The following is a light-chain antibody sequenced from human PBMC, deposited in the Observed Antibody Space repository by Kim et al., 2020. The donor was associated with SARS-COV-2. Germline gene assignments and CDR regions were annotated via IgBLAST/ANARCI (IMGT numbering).Light chain of an antibody. CDR2: SDN. CDR1: TSSVGSNT. J-gene: IGLJ3*02. V-gene: IGLV1-44*01. CDR3: ATWDDSLIGPV. Sequence: QSVLTQPPAVSGTPGQRVTISCSGSTSSVGSNTVNWYRQVPGTAPKLLIYSDNQRPSGVPDRFSGSKSGTSASLAISGLQSEDEADDYCATWDDSLIGPVFGGGTQLTVL.